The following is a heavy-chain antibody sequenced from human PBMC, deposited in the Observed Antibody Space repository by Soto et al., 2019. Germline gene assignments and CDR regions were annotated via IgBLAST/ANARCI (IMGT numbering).Heavy chain of an antibody. Sequence: GGSLRLSCAASGFTFSSYGMHWVRQAPGKGLEWVAVISYDGSNKYYADSVKGRFTISRDNSKNTLYLQMNSLRAEDTAVYYCAKDAEAVVAAPVPFSCGMDVWGQGTTVTVSS. J-gene: IGHJ6*02. CDR1: GFTFSSYG. D-gene: IGHD2-15*01. V-gene: IGHV3-30*18. CDR3: AKDAEAVVAAPVPFSCGMDV. CDR2: ISYDGSNK.